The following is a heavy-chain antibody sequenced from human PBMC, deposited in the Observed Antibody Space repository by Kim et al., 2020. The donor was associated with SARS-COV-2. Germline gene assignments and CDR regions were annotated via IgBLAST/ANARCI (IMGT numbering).Heavy chain of an antibody. D-gene: IGHD2-15*01. Sequence: GGSLRLSCAASGFAFSPYWMHWVRQGPGQGLMWVSQIDSDGSITTYADAVLGRFTISRDNAKNTLYLQMSSLRVEDTAMYYRIRDNIQPGDLWGQGVMVTVSS. V-gene: IGHV3-74*01. CDR2: IDSDGSIT. CDR3: IRDNIQPGDL. CDR1: GFAFSPYW. J-gene: IGHJ3*01.